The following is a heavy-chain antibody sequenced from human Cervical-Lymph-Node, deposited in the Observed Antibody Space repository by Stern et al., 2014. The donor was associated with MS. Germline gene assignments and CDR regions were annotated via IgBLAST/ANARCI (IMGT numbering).Heavy chain of an antibody. CDR1: GGSINSGGSS. Sequence: QLQLQESGSGLVKPSQTLSLTCAVSGGSINSGGSSWGWIRQPPGTGLEWIGSIYHTASTYYNPSLTRRVTISIDRSKNQFSLKLTSVTAADTAVYYCARATIYYGSGTYRGWFDPWGQGTLVTVSS. V-gene: IGHV4-30-2*01. CDR3: ARATIYYGSGTYRGWFDP. D-gene: IGHD3-10*01. J-gene: IGHJ5*02. CDR2: IYHTAST.